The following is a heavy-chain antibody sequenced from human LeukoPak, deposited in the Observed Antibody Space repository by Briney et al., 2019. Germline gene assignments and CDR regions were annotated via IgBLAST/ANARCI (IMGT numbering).Heavy chain of an antibody. V-gene: IGHV3-7*05. CDR1: GFTFRSYW. CDR2: IKQDGSEK. D-gene: IGHD1-26*01. J-gene: IGHJ4*02. CDR3: ARGWELCAW. Sequence: GGSLRLSCAASGFTFRSYWMSWVRQAPGKGLEWVANIKQDGSEKYYVDSVKGRFTISRDNNKNSLYLKMNSLRAEDTAVYYCARGWELCAWWGQGTLVTVSS.